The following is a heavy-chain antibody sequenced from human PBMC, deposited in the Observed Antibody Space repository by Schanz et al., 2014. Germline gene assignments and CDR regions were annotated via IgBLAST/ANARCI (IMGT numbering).Heavy chain of an antibody. D-gene: IGHD5-18*01. CDR2: ISNNGDST. Sequence: EVQLVESGGDLVQPGGSLRLSCSASGFTFSTFAMHWVRQAPGKGLEYISAISNNGDSTYYADSVKDRFTISRDNSKNTLFLQMSSLRVDDMAVYYCGRAGTGMAGWYFELWGRGPLVTVSS. CDR3: GRAGTGMAGWYFEL. CDR1: GFTFSTFA. V-gene: IGHV3-64D*06. J-gene: IGHJ2*01.